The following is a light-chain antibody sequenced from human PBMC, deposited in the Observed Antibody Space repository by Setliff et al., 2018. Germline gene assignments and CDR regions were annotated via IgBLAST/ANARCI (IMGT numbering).Light chain of an antibody. CDR2: YDS. Sequence: ELTQPPSVPVAPGKTARITCGGNNIGGKSVNWYQQKPGQAPVLVIYYDSDRPSGIPERFLGSNSGNTATLTISRVEAGDEADYYCQVWDSGSEHYVFGTGTKVTV. J-gene: IGLJ1*01. CDR1: NIGGKS. CDR3: QVWDSGSEHYV. V-gene: IGLV3-21*04.